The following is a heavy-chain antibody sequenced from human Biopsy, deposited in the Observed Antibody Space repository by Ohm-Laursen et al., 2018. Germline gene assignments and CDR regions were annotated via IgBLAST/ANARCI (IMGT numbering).Heavy chain of an antibody. CDR3: VKHRRYLAAGSSGYDY. Sequence: SLRLSCTASGFTFDDFAMHWVRQVPGKGLEWVSGITWNSGFTGYADSVKGRFIISRDNAKNTLFLQMNSLRAEDTAHYYCVKHRRYLAAGSSGYDYWGQGTLVTVSS. CDR2: ITWNSGFT. D-gene: IGHD6-13*01. CDR1: GFTFDDFA. V-gene: IGHV3-9*01. J-gene: IGHJ4*02.